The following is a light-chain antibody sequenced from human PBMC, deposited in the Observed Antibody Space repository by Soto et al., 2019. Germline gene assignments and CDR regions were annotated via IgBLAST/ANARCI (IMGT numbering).Light chain of an antibody. V-gene: IGKV3-20*01. CDR1: QSVSSSY. J-gene: IGKJ1*01. CDR3: QQYGSSPWT. Sequence: EIVLTQSPGTLSLSPGERATLSCRASQSVSSSYLAWYQQKPGQAPRPLIYGASSRATGIPDRFSGSGSGTDFTLTISRLEPEDFAVYYSQQYGSSPWTFGQGTKVDIK. CDR2: GAS.